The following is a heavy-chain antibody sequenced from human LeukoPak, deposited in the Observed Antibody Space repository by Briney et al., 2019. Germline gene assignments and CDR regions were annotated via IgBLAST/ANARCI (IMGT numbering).Heavy chain of an antibody. CDR2: INHSGST. CDR3: ARGRKSRDDAYYHYMDV. Sequence: SETLSLTCAVYGGSFSGYYWSWIRQPPGKGLEWIGEINHSGSTNYNPSLKSRVTISVDTSKNQFSLKLSSVTAAHTAVYYCARGRKSRDDAYYHYMDVWGKGTTVTVSS. CDR1: GGSFSGYY. V-gene: IGHV4-34*01. J-gene: IGHJ6*03.